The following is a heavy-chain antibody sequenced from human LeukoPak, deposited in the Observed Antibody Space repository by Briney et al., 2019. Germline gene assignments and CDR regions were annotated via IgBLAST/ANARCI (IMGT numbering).Heavy chain of an antibody. CDR3: ARGHGSGSYLPYGMDV. Sequence: GGSLRLSCAASGFTFSSYDMHWVRQATGKGLEWVSAIGTAGDPYYPGSVKGRLTISRENAKNSLYLRMNSLRAGDTAVYYCARGHGSGSYLPYGMDVWGKGTTVTVSS. CDR1: GFTFSSYD. V-gene: IGHV3-13*05. J-gene: IGHJ6*04. CDR2: IGTAGDP. D-gene: IGHD3-10*01.